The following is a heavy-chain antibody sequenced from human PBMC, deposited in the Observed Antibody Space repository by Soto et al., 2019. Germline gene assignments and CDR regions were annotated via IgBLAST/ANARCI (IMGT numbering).Heavy chain of an antibody. V-gene: IGHV1-3*01. Sequence: DSLQVSCKASGYTFTSYAMHWVRQAPGQRLEWMGWINAGNGNTKYSQKFQGRVTITRDTSASTAYMELSSLRSEDTAVYYCARGKTSGYYYYGMDVWGQGNTVTVSS. J-gene: IGHJ6*02. CDR1: GYTFTSYA. CDR2: INAGNGNT. CDR3: ARGKTSGYYYYGMDV.